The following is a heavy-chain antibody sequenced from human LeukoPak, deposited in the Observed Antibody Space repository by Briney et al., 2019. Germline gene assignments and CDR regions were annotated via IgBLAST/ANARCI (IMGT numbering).Heavy chain of an antibody. CDR2: ISSSGSTI. CDR1: GFTLSSYE. CDR3: ARDHRTYYYDSGGYYRHHDGFDI. V-gene: IGHV3-48*03. D-gene: IGHD3-22*01. Sequence: GGSLRLSRAASGFTLSSYEMNGVRQAPGKGLEWVSYISSSGSTIYYADSVKGRFTITRDNAKNSLYLQMNGLRAEDTAVYYCARDHRTYYYDSGGYYRHHDGFDIWGQGTMVTVSS. J-gene: IGHJ3*02.